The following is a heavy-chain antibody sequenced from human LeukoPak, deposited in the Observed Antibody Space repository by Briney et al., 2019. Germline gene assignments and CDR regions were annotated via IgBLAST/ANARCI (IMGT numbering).Heavy chain of an antibody. CDR1: GFTFSVYW. CDR3: ARGVRYGMDV. V-gene: IGHV3-74*01. J-gene: IGHJ6*02. CDR2: VTSDGTNS. D-gene: IGHD5/OR15-5a*01. Sequence: GGSLRLSCVGSGFTFSVYWLHWVRQAPGKGLEWVSHVTSDGTNSRNADPVKGRFTISRDNAKNTLYLQMNTLRAEDTAVYYCARGVRYGMDVWGQGTTVTVSS.